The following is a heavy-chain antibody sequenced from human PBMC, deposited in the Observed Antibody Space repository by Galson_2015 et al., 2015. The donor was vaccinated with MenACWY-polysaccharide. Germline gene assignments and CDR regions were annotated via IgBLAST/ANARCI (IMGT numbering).Heavy chain of an antibody. J-gene: IGHJ5*01. CDR2: LSGRRGYT. V-gene: IGHV3-23*01. Sequence: SLRLSCAASGFDFSSYAMSWVRQAPGKGLEWVSTLSGRRGYTYYADSVKGRFTISRDNSKNTLYLQMHNLRADDTAIYSCATHPKGTDSSLKNWFDSWGQGTLVTVSS. CDR1: GFDFSSYA. CDR3: ATHPKGTDSSLKNWFDS. D-gene: IGHD3-22*01.